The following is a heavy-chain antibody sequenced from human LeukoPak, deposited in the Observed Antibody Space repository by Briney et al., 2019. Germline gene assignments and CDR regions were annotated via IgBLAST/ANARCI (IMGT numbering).Heavy chain of an antibody. J-gene: IGHJ4*02. CDR1: GGSISSGGYS. D-gene: IGHD3-10*01. V-gene: IGHV4-30-2*01. Sequence: SQTLSLTCAVSGGSISSGGYSWSWIRQPPGKGLEWIGYIYHSGSTYYNPSLKSRVTISVDRSKNQFSLKLSSVTAADTAMYYCARDRDYYGSGSSYFDYWGQGTLVTVSS. CDR3: ARDRDYYGSGSSYFDY. CDR2: IYHSGST.